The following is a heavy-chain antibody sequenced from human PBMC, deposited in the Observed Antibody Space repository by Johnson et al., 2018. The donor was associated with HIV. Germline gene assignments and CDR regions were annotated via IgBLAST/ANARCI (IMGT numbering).Heavy chain of an antibody. J-gene: IGHJ3*01. CDR1: GFTVSSNY. V-gene: IGHV3-66*02. CDR2: IYSGGST. Sequence: EVQLVESGGGVVQPGRSLRLSCAASGFTVSSNYMSWVRQAPGKGLKWVSVIYSGGSTYYADSVKGRFTISRDNSKNTLYLHMNSLIAEDTAVYYCTGGSFTDEAFDVWGQGTMVTVSS. D-gene: IGHD1-26*01. CDR3: TGGSFTDEAFDV.